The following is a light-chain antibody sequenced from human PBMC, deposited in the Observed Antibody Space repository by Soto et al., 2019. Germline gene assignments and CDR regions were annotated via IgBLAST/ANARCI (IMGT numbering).Light chain of an antibody. J-gene: IGKJ1*01. Sequence: EIVLTQSPVTLSVSPGERATLSCRASQSVSNNLAWYQQKPGQAPRLLIHGASTRATGNPARFSGSGSETEFTLTISSLQSEDFAIYYCQRQSNWPRTFGQGTKVDIK. CDR1: QSVSNN. CDR3: QRQSNWPRT. CDR2: GAS. V-gene: IGKV3-15*01.